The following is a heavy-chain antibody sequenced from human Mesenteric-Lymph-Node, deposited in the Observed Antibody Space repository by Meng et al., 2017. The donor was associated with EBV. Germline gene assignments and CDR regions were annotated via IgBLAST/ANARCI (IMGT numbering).Heavy chain of an antibody. D-gene: IGHD1-7*01. J-gene: IGHJ1*01. CDR3: ARVSEISGTWLDC. V-gene: IGHV4-4*02. CDR1: GGSISSSNW. CDR2: IFHIGST. Sequence: QVRLQESGPGLVKPSGTLSLSCDVSGGSISSSNWWSWVRQPPGRGLEWIGEIFHIGSTNYNPSLKSRVTISLDKSKNQFSLKLTSVTAADTAVYFCARVSEISGTWLDCWGQGTLVTVFS.